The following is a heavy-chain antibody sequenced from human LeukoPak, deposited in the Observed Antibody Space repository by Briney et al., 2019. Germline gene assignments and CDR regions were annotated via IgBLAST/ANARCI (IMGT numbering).Heavy chain of an antibody. CDR3: ARDTAAGTAGFDY. CDR1: GGTFSSYA. CDR2: IIPIFGTA. J-gene: IGHJ4*02. D-gene: IGHD6-13*01. Sequence: SVKVSCKASGGTFSSYAISWVRQAPGQGVEWMGGIIPIFGTANYAQKFQGRVTITTDESTSTAYMELSSLRSEDTAVYYCARDTAAGTAGFDYWGQGTLVTVSS. V-gene: IGHV1-69*05.